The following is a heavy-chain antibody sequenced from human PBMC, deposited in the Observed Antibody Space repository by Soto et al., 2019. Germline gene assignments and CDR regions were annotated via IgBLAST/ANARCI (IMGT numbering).Heavy chain of an antibody. CDR3: VKDESINWYSGHFRH. J-gene: IGHJ1*01. V-gene: IGHV3-9*01. D-gene: IGHD6-13*01. Sequence: GGSLRLSCAASGFTFDDYAMHWVRQVPGKGLEWVSGINWNSGGIGYADSVKGRFAISRDNAKNSLHLQMNSLRAEDTAFYYCVKDESINWYSGHFRHWGQGTLVTVSS. CDR2: INWNSGGI. CDR1: GFTFDDYA.